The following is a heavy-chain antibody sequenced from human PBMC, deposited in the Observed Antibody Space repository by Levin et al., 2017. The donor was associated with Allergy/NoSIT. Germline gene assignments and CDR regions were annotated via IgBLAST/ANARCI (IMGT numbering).Heavy chain of an antibody. V-gene: IGHV3-30*04. CDR1: GFTFSSYA. CDR3: AREASSSQTLDAFDI. D-gene: IGHD6-13*01. J-gene: IGHJ3*02. CDR2: ISYDGSNK. Sequence: GGSLRLSCAASGFTFSSYAMHWVRQAPGKGLEWVAVISYDGSNKYYADSVKGRFTISRDNSKNTLYLQMNSLRAEDTAVYYCAREASSSQTLDAFDIWGQGTMVTVSS.